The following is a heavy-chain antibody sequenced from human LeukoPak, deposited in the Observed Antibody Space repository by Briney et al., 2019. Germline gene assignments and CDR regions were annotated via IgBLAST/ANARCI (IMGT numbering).Heavy chain of an antibody. CDR2: INHSGST. CDR3: ARGSGPNMVVATKGSGPYNTNWFDP. Sequence: SETLSLTCAVYGGSFSGYYRSWIRQPPGKGLEWIGEINHSGSTNYNPSLKSRVTISVDTSKNQFSLKLSSVTAADTAVYYCARGSGPNMVVATKGSGPYNTNWFDPWGQGTLVTVSS. V-gene: IGHV4-34*01. CDR1: GGSFSGYY. D-gene: IGHD5-12*01. J-gene: IGHJ5*02.